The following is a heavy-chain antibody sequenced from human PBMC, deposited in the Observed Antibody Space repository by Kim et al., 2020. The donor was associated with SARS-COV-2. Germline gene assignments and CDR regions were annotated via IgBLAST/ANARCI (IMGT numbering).Heavy chain of an antibody. D-gene: IGHD1-26*01. V-gene: IGHV3-48*03. CDR3: ARVYSGSLQGFDY. Sequence: YADSVKGSLTISGDNAKNSLYLQMNRLRAEDTAVYYCARVYSGSLQGFDYWGQGTLVTVSS. J-gene: IGHJ4*02.